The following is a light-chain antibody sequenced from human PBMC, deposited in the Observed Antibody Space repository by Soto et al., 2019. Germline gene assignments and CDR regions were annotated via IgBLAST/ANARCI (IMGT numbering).Light chain of an antibody. J-gene: IGKJ1*01. CDR2: KAS. CDR1: QSINSW. V-gene: IGKV1-5*03. Sequence: DIQITQSAFSRSAVVLDRVTITCRASQSINSWLAWYQQKPGKAPKFLIYKASSLESGVPSRFSGSGSGTEFTLTISSLQPDEFATYYCQHYNSYSEAFGQGTKVDIK. CDR3: QHYNSYSEA.